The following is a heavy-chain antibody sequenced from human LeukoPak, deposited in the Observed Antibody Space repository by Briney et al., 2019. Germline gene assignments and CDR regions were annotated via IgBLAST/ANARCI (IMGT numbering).Heavy chain of an antibody. V-gene: IGHV3-64D*09. CDR1: GFTFSTYA. Sequence: GGSLRLSCSASGFTFSTYAMHWARQAPGKGLEYVSAISNNGGRTSYADSVKGRFAISRDNSKNTLYLQMSSLRAEDTAVYYCVKLYYDFWSAYSGYFDYWGQGTLVTVSS. CDR3: VKLYYDFWSAYSGYFDY. D-gene: IGHD3-3*01. J-gene: IGHJ4*02. CDR2: ISNNGGRT.